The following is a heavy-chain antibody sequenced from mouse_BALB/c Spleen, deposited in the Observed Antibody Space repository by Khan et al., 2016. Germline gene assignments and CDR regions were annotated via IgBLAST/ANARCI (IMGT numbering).Heavy chain of an antibody. CDR2: IDPETGGT. CDR1: GYTFSDYE. CDR3: TRKGIFYGNYDFDS. Sequence: QVQLQQSGAELVRPGASVTLSCKASGYTFSDYEMHWVKQTPVHGLEWIGAIDPETGGTAYNQKFPGQATLTAGRSSRTAYMELRSLKSEDSAVYDCTRKGIFYGNYDFDSWGQGTTLTVSS. V-gene: IGHV1-15*01. D-gene: IGHD2-1*01. J-gene: IGHJ2*01.